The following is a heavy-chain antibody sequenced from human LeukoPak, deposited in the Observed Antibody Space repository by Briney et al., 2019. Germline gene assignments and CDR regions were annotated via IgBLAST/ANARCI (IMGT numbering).Heavy chain of an antibody. Sequence: SETLSLTCAVYGGSFSGYYWSWIRQPPGKGLEWIGEINHSGSTNYNPSLKSRVTISVDTSKNQFSLKLSSVTAADTAVYYCARSIAARYSAGGRVDYWGQGTLVTVSS. V-gene: IGHV4-34*01. J-gene: IGHJ4*02. CDR2: INHSGST. CDR1: GGSFSGYY. D-gene: IGHD6-6*01. CDR3: ARSIAARYSAGGRVDY.